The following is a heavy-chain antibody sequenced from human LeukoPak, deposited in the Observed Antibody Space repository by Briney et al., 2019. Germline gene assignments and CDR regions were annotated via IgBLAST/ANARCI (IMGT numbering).Heavy chain of an antibody. D-gene: IGHD3-10*01. V-gene: IGHV4-59*01. CDR3: ARVGYYYGSGSYYPLDY. Sequence: SETLSLTCTVSGGSISSYYWSWIRQPPGKGLEWIGYIYYSGSTNYNPSLKSRVTISVDTSKNQFSLKLSSVTAADTAVYYCARVGYYYGSGSYYPLDYWGQGTLVTVSS. CDR2: IYYSGST. J-gene: IGHJ4*02. CDR1: GGSISSYY.